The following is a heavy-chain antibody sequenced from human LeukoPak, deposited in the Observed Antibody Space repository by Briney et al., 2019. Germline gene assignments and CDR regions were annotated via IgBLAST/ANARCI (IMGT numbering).Heavy chain of an antibody. V-gene: IGHV3-30-3*01. J-gene: IGHJ4*02. CDR2: ISYDGSNK. D-gene: IGHD1-26*01. CDR3: ARALRIVEATHDY. CDR1: GFTFSSYA. Sequence: PGRSLRLSCAASGFTFSSYAMHWVRQAPGKGLEWVAVISYDGSNKYYADSVKGRFTISRDNSKNTLYLQMNSLRAEDTAVYYCARALRIVEATHDYWGQGTLVTVSS.